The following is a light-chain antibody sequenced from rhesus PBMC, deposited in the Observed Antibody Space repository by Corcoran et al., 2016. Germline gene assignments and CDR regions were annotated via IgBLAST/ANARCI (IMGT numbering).Light chain of an antibody. J-gene: IGKJ4*01. CDR1: QSVSSS. Sequence: EIVMTQSPATLTLSPGERATLSCRASQSVSSSLAWYQQKPGQAPRLLIYGASSRATGLPDRFSGSGSGTDFTLTISSLEPEGVAVYYCLQHSNWPLTFGGGTKVELK. V-gene: IGKV3-24*01. CDR2: GAS. CDR3: LQHSNWPLT.